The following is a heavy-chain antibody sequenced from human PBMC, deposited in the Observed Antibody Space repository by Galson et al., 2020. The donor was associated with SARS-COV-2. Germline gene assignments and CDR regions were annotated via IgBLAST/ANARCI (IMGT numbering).Heavy chain of an antibody. CDR3: ARDIWVYGDYVRGDAFDI. CDR1: GGSISSYY. D-gene: IGHD4-17*01. V-gene: IGHV4-4*07. J-gene: IGHJ3*02. CDR2: IYTSGST. Sequence: SETLSLTCTVSGGSISSYYWSWIRQPAGKGLEWIGRIYTSGSTNYNPSLKSRVTMSVDTSKNQFSLKLSSVTAADTAVYYCARDIWVYGDYVRGDAFDIWGQGTMVTVSS.